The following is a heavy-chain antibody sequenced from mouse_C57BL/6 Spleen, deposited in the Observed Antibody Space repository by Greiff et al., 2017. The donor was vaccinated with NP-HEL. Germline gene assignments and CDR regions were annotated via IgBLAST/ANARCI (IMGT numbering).Heavy chain of an antibody. J-gene: IGHJ2*01. CDR1: GFNIKDYY. Sequence: VQLQQSGAELVRPGASVKLSCTASGFNIKDYYMHWVNQRPEQGLEWIGRINPEDGDTEYAPKFPGKATMTADTSPNTAYLQLSSRTTEDSAVYCCTTSDYWGQGTTLTVSS. CDR2: INPEDGDT. V-gene: IGHV14-1*01. CDR3: TTSDY.